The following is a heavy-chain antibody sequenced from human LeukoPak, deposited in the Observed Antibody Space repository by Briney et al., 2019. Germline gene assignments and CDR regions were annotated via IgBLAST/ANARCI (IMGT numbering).Heavy chain of an antibody. CDR1: GYTFTGYY. CDR3: ARVREGIAAAVFDAFDI. Sequence: GASVKVSCKASGYTFTGYYMHWVRQAPGQGLEWMGWINPNSGGTNYAQKFQGRVTMTRDTSISTAYMELSRLRSDDTAVYYCARVREGIAAAVFDAFDIWGQGTMVTVSS. D-gene: IGHD6-13*01. V-gene: IGHV1-2*02. CDR2: INPNSGGT. J-gene: IGHJ3*02.